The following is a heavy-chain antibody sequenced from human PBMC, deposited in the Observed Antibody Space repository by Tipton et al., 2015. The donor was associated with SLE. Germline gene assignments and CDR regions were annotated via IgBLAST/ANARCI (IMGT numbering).Heavy chain of an antibody. V-gene: IGHV4-39*07. CDR3: ARTTEYFDP. J-gene: IGHJ5*02. D-gene: IGHD1-1*01. CDR2: IYYSGST. CDR1: GGSISSSSYY. Sequence: TLSLTCTVSGGSISSSSYYWGWIRQPPGKGLEWIGSIYYSGSTYYNPSLESRVTISLDTSKNQFSLKLNSVTAADTAVYYCARTTEYFDPWGQGTLVTVSS.